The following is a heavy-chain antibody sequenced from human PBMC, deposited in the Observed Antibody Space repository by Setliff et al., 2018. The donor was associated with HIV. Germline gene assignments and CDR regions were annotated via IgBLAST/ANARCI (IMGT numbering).Heavy chain of an antibody. CDR2: FDPEDGEI. CDR1: GYTLTELS. CDR3: ARVPTKATAGYYYYYMDV. V-gene: IGHV1-24*01. J-gene: IGHJ6*03. D-gene: IGHD5-18*01. Sequence: EASVKVSCKISGYTLTELSIHWVRQAPGKGLEWMANFDPEDGEIFYAQKFQARVTMTRDTSISTAYMKLSSQTSEDTAVYYSARVPTKATAGYYYYYMDVWGKGTTVTVSS.